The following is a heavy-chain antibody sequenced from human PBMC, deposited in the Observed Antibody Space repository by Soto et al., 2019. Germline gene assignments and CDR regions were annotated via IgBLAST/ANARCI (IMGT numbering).Heavy chain of an antibody. V-gene: IGHV3-23*01. Sequence: TGGSLRLSCATSGLSFRSHAMGWVRQAPGKGLEWVSGISAGGDSTYYADSVKGRFAISTDSSRNTLSLQMSSLRAEDTAIYYCAGRPGSAPYYFDYWGQGTLVTASS. CDR3: AGRPGSAPYYFDY. D-gene: IGHD3-10*01. J-gene: IGHJ4*02. CDR2: ISAGGDST. CDR1: GLSFRSHA.